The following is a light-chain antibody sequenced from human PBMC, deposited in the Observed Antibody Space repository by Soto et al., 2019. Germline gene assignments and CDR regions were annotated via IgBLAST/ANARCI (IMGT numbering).Light chain of an antibody. V-gene: IGKV1-9*01. CDR1: QGISSY. CDR3: QQLNSYPLT. Sequence: IQWTQSPSSLSASVGDRVTITCRASQGISSYLTWYQQKPGKAPKLLIYAASTLHSGVPSKFSGSGSGTDFTLTISSLQPEDFATYYCQQLNSYPLTFGGGTKVDIK. J-gene: IGKJ4*01. CDR2: AAS.